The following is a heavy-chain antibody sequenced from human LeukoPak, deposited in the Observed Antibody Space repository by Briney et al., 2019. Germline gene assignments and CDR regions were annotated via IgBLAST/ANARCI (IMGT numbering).Heavy chain of an antibody. V-gene: IGHV1-18*01. CDR2: ISAYNGNT. CDR1: GYTFTSYG. J-gene: IGHJ4*02. Sequence: ASVKVSCKASGYTFTSYGISWVRQAPGQGLEWMGWISAYNGNTNYAQKLQGRVTMTTDTSTSTAYMELRSLRSDGTAVCYCARGLTYAPPFDYWGQGTLVTVSS. D-gene: IGHD2-2*01. CDR3: ARGLTYAPPFDY.